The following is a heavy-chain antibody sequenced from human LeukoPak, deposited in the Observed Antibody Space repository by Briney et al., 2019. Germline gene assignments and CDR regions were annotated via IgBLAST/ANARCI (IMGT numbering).Heavy chain of an antibody. CDR3: ARTGSSKLGDYVWGSYR. Sequence: ASVKVSCKASGYTFTSYYMHWVRQAPGQGLEWMGIINPSGGSTSYAQKFQGRVTMTRDMSTSTVYMELSSLRSEDTAVYYCARTGSSKLGDYVWGSYRWGQGTLVTVSS. V-gene: IGHV1-46*01. D-gene: IGHD3-16*02. CDR2: INPSGGST. J-gene: IGHJ4*02. CDR1: GYTFTSYY.